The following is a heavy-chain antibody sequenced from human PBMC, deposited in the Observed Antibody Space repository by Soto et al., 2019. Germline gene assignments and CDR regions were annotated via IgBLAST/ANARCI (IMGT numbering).Heavy chain of an antibody. Sequence: HPGGSLRLSCAASGFTFSSYGMHWVRQAPGKGLEWVAVIWYDGSNKYYADSVKGRFTISRDNSKNTLYLQMNSLRAEDTAVYYCARDHVAAAGIDDWGKGTLVTVSS. CDR1: GFTFSSYG. CDR2: IWYDGSNK. CDR3: ARDHVAAAGIDD. D-gene: IGHD6-13*01. V-gene: IGHV3-33*01. J-gene: IGHJ4*02.